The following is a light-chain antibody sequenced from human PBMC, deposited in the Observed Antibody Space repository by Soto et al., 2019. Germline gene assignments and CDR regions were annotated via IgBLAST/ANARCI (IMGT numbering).Light chain of an antibody. CDR3: QQYSNWPPYT. Sequence: IIMTHSPAFLSVSPGERATLSCRASQSSSSYLAWYQQEPGQAPRLLIYGASTRATGVTARFSGSGSGTEFTITLSSLQSEDSDGYYCQQYSNWPPYTFGQGTKLEIK. V-gene: IGKV3-15*01. J-gene: IGKJ2*01. CDR1: QSSSSY. CDR2: GAS.